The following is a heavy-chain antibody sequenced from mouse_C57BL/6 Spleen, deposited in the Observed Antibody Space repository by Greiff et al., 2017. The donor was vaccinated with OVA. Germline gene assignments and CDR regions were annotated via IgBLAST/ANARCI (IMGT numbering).Heavy chain of an antibody. D-gene: IGHD1-1*01. CDR1: GYTFTDYN. V-gene: IGHV1-22*01. J-gene: IGHJ4*01. CDR2: INPNNGGT. Sequence: VQLKQSGPELVKPGASVKMSCKASGYTFTDYNMHWVKQSHGKSLEWIGYINPNNGGTSYNQKFKGKATLTVNKSSSTAYMELRSLTSEDSAVYYCARSVVAHYYAMDYWGQGTSVTVSS. CDR3: ARSVVAHYYAMDY.